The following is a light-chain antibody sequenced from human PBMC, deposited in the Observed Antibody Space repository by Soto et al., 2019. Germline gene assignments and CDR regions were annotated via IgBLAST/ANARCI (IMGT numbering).Light chain of an antibody. Sequence: EMVSTPSPGTLSLSPGERATLSCRASQSISSSFLAWYQQRPGQSPRLIIYGASSRATGIPDRFSGSGSGTDFTLTISRLDLEDSAFYYCQQYVTSSWTFGQGTKVDIK. CDR1: QSISSSF. J-gene: IGKJ1*01. CDR3: QQYVTSSWT. CDR2: GAS. V-gene: IGKV3-20*01.